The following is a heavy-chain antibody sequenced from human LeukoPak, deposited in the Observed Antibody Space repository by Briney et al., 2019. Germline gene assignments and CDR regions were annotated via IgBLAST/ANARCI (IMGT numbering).Heavy chain of an antibody. Sequence: ASVKVSCKASGYTFTSYAMHWVHQAPGQRLEWMGWINAGNGNTKYSQKFQGRVTITRDTSASTAYMELSSLRSEDTAVYYCARDGTVTTFGPEGYFNYWGQGTLVTVSS. J-gene: IGHJ4*02. CDR3: ARDGTVTTFGPEGYFNY. D-gene: IGHD4-17*01. CDR1: GYTFTSYA. CDR2: INAGNGNT. V-gene: IGHV1-3*01.